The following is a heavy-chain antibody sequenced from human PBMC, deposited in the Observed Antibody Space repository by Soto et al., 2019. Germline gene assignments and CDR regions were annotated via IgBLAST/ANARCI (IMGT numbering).Heavy chain of an antibody. Sequence: SETLSLTCAVSGGSISSSNWWSWVRQPPGKGLEWIGEIYHSGSTNYNPSLKSRVTISVDRSKNQFSLKLSSVTAADTAVYYCARENNVLPGGYFDYWGQGTLVTVSS. CDR3: ARENNVLPGGYFDY. V-gene: IGHV4-4*02. CDR1: GGSISSSNW. J-gene: IGHJ4*02. CDR2: IYHSGST. D-gene: IGHD3-10*01.